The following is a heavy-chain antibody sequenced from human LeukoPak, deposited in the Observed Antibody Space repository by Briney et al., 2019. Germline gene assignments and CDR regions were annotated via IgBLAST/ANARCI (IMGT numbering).Heavy chain of an antibody. CDR1: GLTFSSYG. Sequence: GGSLRLSCAASGLTFSSYGMHWVRQAPGKGLEWVAFIRSDGRNKYYADSVKGRFTISRDNSKLYLQMNSLRAEDTAVYYCAKKGYSNGWRDSYYFDCWGQGTLVTVSS. D-gene: IGHD6-19*01. J-gene: IGHJ4*02. V-gene: IGHV3-30*02. CDR2: IRSDGRNK. CDR3: AKKGYSNGWRDSYYFDC.